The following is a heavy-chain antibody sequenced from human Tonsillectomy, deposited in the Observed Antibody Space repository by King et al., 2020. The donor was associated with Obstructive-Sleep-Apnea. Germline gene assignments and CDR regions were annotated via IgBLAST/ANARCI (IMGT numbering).Heavy chain of an antibody. Sequence: VQLVESGAEVKKPGASVKVSCKVSGYTLTELSMHWVRQAPGKGLEWRGGFDPEDGETIYAQKFQGRVTMTEDTSTDTAYMELSSLGSEDTAVYYCATGIRTLFRGWYPYFDYWGQETLVTVSS. V-gene: IGHV1-24*01. CDR3: ATGIRTLFRGWYPYFDY. D-gene: IGHD6-19*01. CDR1: GYTLTELS. J-gene: IGHJ4*02. CDR2: FDPEDGET.